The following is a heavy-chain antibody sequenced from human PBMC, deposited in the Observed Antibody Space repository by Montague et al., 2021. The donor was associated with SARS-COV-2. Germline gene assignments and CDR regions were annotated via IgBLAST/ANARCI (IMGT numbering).Heavy chain of an antibody. D-gene: IGHD6-13*01. Sequence: SETLSLTCTVSGGSISSYYWSWIRQPAGKGLEWIGRIYTSGSTNYNPSLESRVTMPVDTSKNQFSLKLSSVTAADTAVYYCARVWYSSSWYYFDYWGQGTLVTVSS. CDR2: IYTSGST. CDR3: ARVWYSSSWYYFDY. V-gene: IGHV4-4*07. J-gene: IGHJ4*02. CDR1: GGSISSYY.